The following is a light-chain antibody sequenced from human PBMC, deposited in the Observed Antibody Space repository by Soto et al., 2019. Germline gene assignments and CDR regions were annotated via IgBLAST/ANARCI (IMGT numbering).Light chain of an antibody. CDR3: SSYTYIISLKWV. Sequence: QSALTQPASVSGSPGQSITISCTGSSSDVGCSNHVSWYQHHPGKAPKLMIYEVSNRPSGVSNRFSVSKSGNTASLTISGLQAEYEAEYYCSSYTYIISLKWVFGGGTKLTVL. J-gene: IGLJ3*02. V-gene: IGLV2-14*01. CDR2: EVS. CDR1: SSDVGCSNH.